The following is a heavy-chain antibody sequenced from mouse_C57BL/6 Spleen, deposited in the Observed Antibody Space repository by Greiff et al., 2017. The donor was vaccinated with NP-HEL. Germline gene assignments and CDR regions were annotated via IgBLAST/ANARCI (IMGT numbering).Heavy chain of an antibody. CDR2: ISSGSSTI. CDR3: ATHYYGDY. V-gene: IGHV5-17*01. CDR1: GFTFSDYG. J-gene: IGHJ2*01. D-gene: IGHD1-2*01. Sequence: EVKLVESGGGLVKPGGSLKLSCAASGFTFSDYGMHWVRQAPEKGLEWVAYISSGSSTIYYADTVEGRFTISRDNAKNTLFLQMTSLRSEDTAMYYCATHYYGDYWGQGTTLTVSS.